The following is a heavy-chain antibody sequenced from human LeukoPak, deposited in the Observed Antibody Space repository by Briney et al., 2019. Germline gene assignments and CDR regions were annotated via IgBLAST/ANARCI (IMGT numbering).Heavy chain of an antibody. J-gene: IGHJ6*03. CDR2: INHSGST. V-gene: IGHV4-34*01. Sequence: SETLSLTCAVYGGSFSGYYWSWIRQPPGEGLEWIGEINHSGSTNYNPSLKSRVTISVDTSKNQFSLKLSSVTAADTAVYYCASYCSSTSCYDMDVWGKGTTVTVSS. D-gene: IGHD2-2*01. CDR1: GGSFSGYY. CDR3: ASYCSSTSCYDMDV.